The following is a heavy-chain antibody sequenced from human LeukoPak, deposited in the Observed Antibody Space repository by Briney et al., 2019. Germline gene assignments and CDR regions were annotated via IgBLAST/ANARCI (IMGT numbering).Heavy chain of an antibody. CDR2: INHSGST. J-gene: IGHJ4*02. D-gene: IGHD2-15*01. CDR3: ARGRGYCSGGSCRNYDY. CDR1: GGSFGGYY. Sequence: PSETLSLTCAVYGGSFGGYYWSWIRQPPGKGLEWIGEINHSGSTNYNPSLKSRVTISVDTSKNQFSLKLSSVTAADTAVYYCARGRGYCSGGSCRNYDYWGQGTLVTVSS. V-gene: IGHV4-34*01.